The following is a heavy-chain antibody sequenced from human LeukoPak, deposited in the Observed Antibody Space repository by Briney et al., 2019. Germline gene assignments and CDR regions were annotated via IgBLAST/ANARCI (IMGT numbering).Heavy chain of an antibody. CDR2: LWSDGSNT. CDR1: GFNFRRYA. D-gene: IGHD3-3*01. J-gene: IGHJ6*02. Sequence: GGSLRLSCAASGFNFRRYALHWVRQAPGKSLEWVAFLWSDGSNTNYADSVKGRFTISRDISKNSLYLQMNSLRAEDTAVYYCPRDGPHYDLDVWGQGTTVTVSS. CDR3: PRDGPHYDLDV. V-gene: IGHV3-33*01.